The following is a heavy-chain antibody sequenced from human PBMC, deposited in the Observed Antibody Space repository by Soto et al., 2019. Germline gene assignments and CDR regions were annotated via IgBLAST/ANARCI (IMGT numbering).Heavy chain of an antibody. D-gene: IGHD6-19*01. CDR2: INPSGGST. CDR3: ARDPRSWVAVAGVRFDY. CDR1: GYTFTSYY. J-gene: IGHJ4*02. Sequence: ASVKVSCKASGYTFTSYYMHWVRQAPGQGLEWMGIINPSGGSTSYAQKFQGRVTMTRDTSTSTVYMELSSLRSEDTAVYYCARDPRSWVAVAGVRFDYWGQGTLVTVSS. V-gene: IGHV1-46*01.